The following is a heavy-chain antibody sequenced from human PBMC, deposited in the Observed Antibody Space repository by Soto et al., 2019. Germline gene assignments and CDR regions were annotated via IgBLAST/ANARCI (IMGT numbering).Heavy chain of an antibody. D-gene: IGHD6-13*01. J-gene: IGHJ6*02. CDR2: IYYSGST. CDR1: GGSISRSSYY. CDR3: ARLIGSRWYDYYYYVMDV. V-gene: IGHV4-39*01. Sequence: PXETLSLTCTVPGGSISRSSYYWGCVRQPPGKGLEWIGSIYYSGSTYYNPSLKSRVTISVDTSKNQFSLKLSSVTAADTAVYYCARLIGSRWYDYYYYVMDVWGQATTVIVSS.